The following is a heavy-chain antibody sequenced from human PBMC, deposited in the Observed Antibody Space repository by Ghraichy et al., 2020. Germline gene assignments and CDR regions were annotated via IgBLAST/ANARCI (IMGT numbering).Heavy chain of an antibody. CDR1: GFTFSSYG. J-gene: IGHJ1*01. CDR2: IWYDGSNK. CDR3: ARDGTDCSDGSCYYFRH. V-gene: IGHV3-33*01. Sequence: GGSLRLSCAVSGFTFSSYGMHWVRQAPGKGLEWVAVIWYDGSNKYYADSVKGRSITSRDNSKNTPYLQMNSPTAEDTAVYYCARDGTDCSDGSCYYFRHWGQGNLVTGTS. D-gene: IGHD2-15*01.